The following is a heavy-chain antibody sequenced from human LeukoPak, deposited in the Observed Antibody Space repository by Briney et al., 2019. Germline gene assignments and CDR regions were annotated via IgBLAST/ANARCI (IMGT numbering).Heavy chain of an antibody. CDR2: IKQDGSEK. J-gene: IGHJ4*02. V-gene: IGHV3-7*01. CDR1: GFTFSNYW. D-gene: IGHD3-22*01. Sequence: PGGSLRLSCAASGFTFSNYWMNWVRQAPGKGLEWVANIKQDGSEKYYVDSVKGRFTISRDNARNSLYLQMNSLRAEDTAVYYCARDFYPYYYDSSGLNYWGQGTLVTVSS. CDR3: ARDFYPYYYDSSGLNY.